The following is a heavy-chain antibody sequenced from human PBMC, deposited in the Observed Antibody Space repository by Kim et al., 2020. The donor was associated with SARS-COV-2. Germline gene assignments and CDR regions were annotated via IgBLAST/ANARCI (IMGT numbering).Heavy chain of an antibody. Sequence: GGSLRLSCAASGFTFSGSAMHWVRQASGKGLEWVGRIRSKANSYATAYAASVKGRFTISRDDSKNTAYLQMNSLKTEDTAVYYCTRHCSGGSCYLSGERYFDYWGKEPQDTVSS. D-gene: IGHD2-15*01. CDR3: TRHCSGGSCYLSGERYFDY. CDR1: GFTFSGSA. CDR2: IRSKANSYAT. V-gene: IGHV3-73*01. J-gene: IGHJ4*02.